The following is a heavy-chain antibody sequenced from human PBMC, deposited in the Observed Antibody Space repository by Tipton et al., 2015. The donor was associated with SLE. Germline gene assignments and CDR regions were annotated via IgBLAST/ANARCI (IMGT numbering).Heavy chain of an antibody. CDR1: GASISTYF. J-gene: IGHJ6*03. V-gene: IGHV4-59*01. CDR2: IYYRGST. D-gene: IGHD4-11*01. CDR3: ARTGAYSSFYYYYYMDG. Sequence: TLSLTCTVSGASISTYFWSWIRQSPGKGLEWIGYIYYRGSTSYNPSLKSRVSISLDTSKNQFALRLSSVTAADTGVHYCARTGAYSSFYYYYYMDGWGEGTTVTVSS.